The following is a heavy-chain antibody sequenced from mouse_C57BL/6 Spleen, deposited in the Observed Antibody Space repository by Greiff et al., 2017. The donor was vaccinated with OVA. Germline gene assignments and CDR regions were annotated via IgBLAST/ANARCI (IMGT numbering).Heavy chain of an antibody. J-gene: IGHJ1*03. CDR2: IYPRDGST. D-gene: IGHD2-2*01. Sequence: QVQLKQSGPELVKPGASVTLSCKASGYTFTSYDINWVKQRPGQGLEWIGWIYPRDGSTKYNEKFKGKATVTVATSSSTAYMELHSLTSEDSAVYCCARFGYYRYFDVWGTGATVTVAS. V-gene: IGHV1-85*01. CDR3: ARFGYYRYFDV. CDR1: GYTFTSYD.